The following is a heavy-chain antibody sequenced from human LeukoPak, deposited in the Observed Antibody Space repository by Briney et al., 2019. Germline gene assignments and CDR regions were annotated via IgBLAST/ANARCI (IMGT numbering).Heavy chain of an antibody. Sequence: SETLSLTCTVSGGSISSYYWSWIRQPPGKGLEWIGYIYYSGSTNYNPSLKSRVTISVDTSKNQFSLKLSSVTAADTAVYYCARAKGRSSGYQGFDYWGQGTLVTVSS. J-gene: IGHJ4*02. D-gene: IGHD3-22*01. CDR3: ARAKGRSSGYQGFDY. CDR2: IYYSGST. V-gene: IGHV4-59*01. CDR1: GGSISSYY.